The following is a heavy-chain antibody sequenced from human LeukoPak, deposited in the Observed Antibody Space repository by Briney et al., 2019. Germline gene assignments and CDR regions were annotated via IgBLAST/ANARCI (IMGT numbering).Heavy chain of an antibody. CDR3: ARSPDSSSSRYYYYYYMDV. J-gene: IGHJ6*03. Sequence: GGSLRLSCAASGFTFSSYSMNWVRQAPGKGLEWVSSISSSSSYIYYADSVKGRLTISRDNAKNSLYLQMNSLRAEDTAVYYCARSPDSSSSRYYYYYYMDVWGKGTTVTVSS. CDR2: ISSSSSYI. CDR1: GFTFSSYS. V-gene: IGHV3-21*01. D-gene: IGHD6-6*01.